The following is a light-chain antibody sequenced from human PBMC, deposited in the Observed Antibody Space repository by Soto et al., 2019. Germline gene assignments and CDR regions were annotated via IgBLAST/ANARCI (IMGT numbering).Light chain of an antibody. CDR3: QQLNSFPWT. CDR2: AAF. J-gene: IGKJ1*01. Sequence: IQLTQSPSSLSASVGDRVTITCRASQGISRYLAWYQQKPGEAPKLLIYAAFTLQTGVPSRFSGSGSGTDFTLTISSLQPEDFATYYCQQLNSFPWTFGQGSTVEIK. CDR1: QGISRY. V-gene: IGKV1-9*01.